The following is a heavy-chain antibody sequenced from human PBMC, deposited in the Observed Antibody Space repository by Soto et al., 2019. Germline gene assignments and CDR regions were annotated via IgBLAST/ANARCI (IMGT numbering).Heavy chain of an antibody. Sequence: PGESLKISCAASGFTFSRYWMHWVRQAPGKGLLWVSRSNGDGSTTAYADSVEGRFTIARDNADNTLYLQMNSLRAEDTAVYYCARAEDSDILTGFFDYWGQGSLVTVSS. J-gene: IGHJ4*02. CDR1: GFTFSRYW. V-gene: IGHV3-74*01. CDR3: ARAEDSDILTGFFDY. D-gene: IGHD3-9*01. CDR2: SNGDGSTT.